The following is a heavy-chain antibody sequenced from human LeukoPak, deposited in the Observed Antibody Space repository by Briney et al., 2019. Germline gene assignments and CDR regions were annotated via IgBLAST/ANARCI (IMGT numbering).Heavy chain of an antibody. CDR2: INGDGSST. Sequence: GGSLRLSCAASGFTFDDYAMHWVRQAPGKGLVWVSRINGDGSSTNYADSVRGRFTISRDNPKNTVYLQMNSLRAEDTAVYYCTRVGGYYHSPLDYWGQGTPVTVTS. CDR1: GFTFDDYA. D-gene: IGHD3-22*01. CDR3: TRVGGYYHSPLDY. J-gene: IGHJ4*02. V-gene: IGHV3-74*01.